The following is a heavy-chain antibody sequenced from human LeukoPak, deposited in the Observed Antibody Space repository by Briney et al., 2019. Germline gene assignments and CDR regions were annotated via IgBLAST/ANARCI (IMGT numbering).Heavy chain of an antibody. V-gene: IGHV4-34*01. Sequence: SETLSLTCTVSGGSISSCYWSWIRQPPGKGLEWIGEINHSGSTNYNPSLKSRVTISVDTSKNQFSLKLSSVTAADTAVYYCARQGGSAPYYYYMDVWGKGTTVTISS. CDR1: GGSISSCY. CDR3: ARQGGSAPYYYYMDV. J-gene: IGHJ6*03. D-gene: IGHD3-10*01. CDR2: INHSGST.